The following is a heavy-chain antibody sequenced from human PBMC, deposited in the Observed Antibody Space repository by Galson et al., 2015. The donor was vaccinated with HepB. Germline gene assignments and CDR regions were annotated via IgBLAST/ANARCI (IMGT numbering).Heavy chain of an antibody. CDR2: INAANGNT. Sequence: SCAASGFTFSNYTMHWVRQAPGQRLEWMGWINAANGNTKYSRKFQGRVTMTRDTSASTAYMELTSLRSEDTAVFYCARVRATDHGGRYYGMDAWGQGTTVTVSS. J-gene: IGHJ6*02. V-gene: IGHV1-3*01. D-gene: IGHD4-23*01. CDR3: ARVRATDHGGRYYGMDA. CDR1: GFTFSNYT.